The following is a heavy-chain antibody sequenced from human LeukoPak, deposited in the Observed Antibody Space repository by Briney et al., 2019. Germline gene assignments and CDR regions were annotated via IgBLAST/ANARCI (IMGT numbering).Heavy chain of an antibody. Sequence: PSETLSLTCTVSGGSISSDSYYWSWTRQPAGKGLEWIGRISTSGSTNYNPSLKSRVTISVDTSKNQFSLKLSSVTAADTAVYYCARGQTQSNVVAFDPWGQGTLVTVSS. CDR3: ARGQTQSNVVAFDP. V-gene: IGHV4-61*02. D-gene: IGHD2-21*01. J-gene: IGHJ5*02. CDR1: GGSISSDSYY. CDR2: ISTSGST.